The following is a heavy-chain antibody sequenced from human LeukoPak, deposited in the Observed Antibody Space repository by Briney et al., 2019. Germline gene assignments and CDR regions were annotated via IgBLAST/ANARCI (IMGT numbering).Heavy chain of an antibody. D-gene: IGHD4-17*01. CDR2: ISYDGSNK. V-gene: IGHV3-33*05. CDR1: GFTFSSYG. CDR3: ARAAYGEYNLS. J-gene: IGHJ5*02. Sequence: GGSLRLSCAASGFTFSSYGMHWVRQAPGKGLEWVAVISYDGSNKYYADSVKGRFTISRDNSKNTLYLQMNSLRAEDTAVYYCARAAYGEYNLSWGQGTLVTVSS.